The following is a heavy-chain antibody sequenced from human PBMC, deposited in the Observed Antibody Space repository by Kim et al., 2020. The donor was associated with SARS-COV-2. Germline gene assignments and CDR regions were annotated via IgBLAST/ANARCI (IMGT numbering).Heavy chain of an antibody. V-gene: IGHV3-30*18. CDR3: AKALLRGVNFYYYGMDV. Sequence: GGSLRLSCAASGFTFSTYGMHWVRQAPGKGLEWVALISYVGSDKYQADSVKGRFTISRDNSKNTLFLQMNSLRAEDTAVYYCAKALLRGVNFYYYGMDVW. D-gene: IGHD3-10*01. CDR2: ISYVGSDK. CDR1: GFTFSTYG. J-gene: IGHJ6*01.